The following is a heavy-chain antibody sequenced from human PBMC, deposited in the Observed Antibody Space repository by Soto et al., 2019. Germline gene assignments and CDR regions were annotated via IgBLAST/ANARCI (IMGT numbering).Heavy chain of an antibody. CDR3: ARDYAPVAGTHYYGMDV. J-gene: IGHJ6*02. D-gene: IGHD6-19*01. V-gene: IGHV1-46*01. CDR1: GYTFTSYY. CDR2: INPSGGST. Sequence: QVQLVQSGAEVKKPGASVKVSCKASGYTFTSYYMHWVRQAPGQGLEWMGIINPSGGSTSYAQKFRGRVTMTSGTSTSTVYMELSSLRSGDTGVYYCARDYAPVAGTHYYGMDVWCQGTTVTVSS.